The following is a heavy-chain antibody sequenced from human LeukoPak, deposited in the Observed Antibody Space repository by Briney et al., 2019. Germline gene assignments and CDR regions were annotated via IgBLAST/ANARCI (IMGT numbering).Heavy chain of an antibody. D-gene: IGHD1-26*01. CDR1: GGSINNPNYY. J-gene: IGHJ4*02. Sequence: SETLSLTCTVSGGSINNPNYYWTWIRQHPGKGLEWIGYIHSSGSTFYSPSLKSRLTISLDTSNNQFSLKLNSVTAADTAVYYCARDRAGWELPQQDYWGQGTLVTVSS. V-gene: IGHV4-31*03. CDR3: ARDRAGWELPQQDY. CDR2: IHSSGST.